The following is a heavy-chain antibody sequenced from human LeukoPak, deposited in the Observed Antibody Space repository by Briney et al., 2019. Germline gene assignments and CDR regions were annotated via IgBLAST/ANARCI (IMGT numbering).Heavy chain of an antibody. D-gene: IGHD2-2*01. CDR3: ARGRYCGSTSCFYFDF. Sequence: SETLSLTCTVSGGSISNGSYYWSWVRQPAGKELEWIGRVYTSGSANYNPSLRSRVTISLDTSKNQFSLKLSSVTAADTAVYYCARGRYCGSTSCFYFDFWGQGTLVTVSS. V-gene: IGHV4-61*02. CDR2: VYTSGSA. CDR1: GGSISNGSYY. J-gene: IGHJ4*02.